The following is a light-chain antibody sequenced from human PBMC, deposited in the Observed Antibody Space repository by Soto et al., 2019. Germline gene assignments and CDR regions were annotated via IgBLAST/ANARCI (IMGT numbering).Light chain of an antibody. V-gene: IGKV1-5*03. J-gene: IGKJ4*01. CDR2: KAS. Sequence: DIQMTQSPSTLSASVGDRVTITCRASQSISSCLAWYQQKPGKAPKLLIYKASSLEGGVPSRFSSSGSGTDFTLTISSLQPDDFAAYYCQQYHSYSLTFGGGTKVDIK. CDR3: QQYHSYSLT. CDR1: QSISSC.